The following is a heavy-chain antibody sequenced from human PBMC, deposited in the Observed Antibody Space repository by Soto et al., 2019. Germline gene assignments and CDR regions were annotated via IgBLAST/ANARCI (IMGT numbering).Heavy chain of an antibody. V-gene: IGHV1-69*13. CDR3: ARVVGTSSHDDCDI. CDR2: IIPVYGTA. CDR1: GGTFSSYA. D-gene: IGHD2-2*01. Sequence: SVKVSCKASGGTFSSYAISWVRQAPGQGLEWMGGIIPVYGTAKYVQKFQGRVTITADESTSTAYMELSSLRSEDTAVYYCARVVGTSSHDDCDIWGQGTMGT. J-gene: IGHJ3*02.